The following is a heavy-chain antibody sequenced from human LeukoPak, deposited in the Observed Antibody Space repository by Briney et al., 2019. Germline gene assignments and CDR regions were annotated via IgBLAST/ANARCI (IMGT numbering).Heavy chain of an antibody. CDR2: IYHSGST. CDR1: GYSISSGYY. CDR3: ASYDFWSGYHDY. D-gene: IGHD3-3*01. V-gene: IGHV4-38-2*02. J-gene: IGHJ4*02. Sequence: KPSETLSLTCTVSGYSISSGYYWGWIRPPPGKGLEWIGSIYHSGSTYYNPSLKRRVTISVDTSKNQFSLKLSSVTAADTAVYYCASYDFWSGYHDYWGQGTLVTVSS.